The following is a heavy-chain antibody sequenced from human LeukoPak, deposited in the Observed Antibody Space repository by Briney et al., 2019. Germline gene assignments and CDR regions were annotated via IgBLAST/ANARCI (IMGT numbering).Heavy chain of an antibody. CDR2: VSYEGSTV. CDR1: GFTFSSYG. Sequence: GRSLRLSCTPSGFTFSSYGMHWVRQAPGKGLEWVAVVSYEGSTVYYADSVKGRFTISRDNSKNTLYLQMNSLRVEDTAVYYCTKEGLGSGTSSAWFDLWGQGTLVTVSS. D-gene: IGHD3-10*01. J-gene: IGHJ5*02. V-gene: IGHV3-30*18. CDR3: TKEGLGSGTSSAWFDL.